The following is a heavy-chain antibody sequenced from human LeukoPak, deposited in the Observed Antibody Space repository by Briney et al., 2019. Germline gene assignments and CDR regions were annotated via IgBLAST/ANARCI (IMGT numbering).Heavy chain of an antibody. D-gene: IGHD3-16*02. J-gene: IGHJ4*02. Sequence: GGSLRLSCAASGFTFSSYVMSWVRQAPGKGLEWVSAISGSGGSTYYADSVKGRFTISRDNSKNMLYLQMNSLRAEDTAVYYCAKDPLDYDYVWGSYRPEDWGQGTLVTVSS. CDR1: GFTFSSYV. CDR2: ISGSGGST. V-gene: IGHV3-23*01. CDR3: AKDPLDYDYVWGSYRPED.